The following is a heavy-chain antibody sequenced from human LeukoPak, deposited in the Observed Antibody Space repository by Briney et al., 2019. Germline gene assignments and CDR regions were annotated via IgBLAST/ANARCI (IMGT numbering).Heavy chain of an antibody. CDR1: GGSISSYY. CDR3: ARNIVGPRQVDY. D-gene: IGHD1-26*01. Sequence: PSETLSLTCTVSGGSISSYYWSWIRQPPGKGLEWIGYIYHSGTTNYNPSLKSRVTISVDTSKSQFSLKLSSVTAADTAIYYCARNIVGPRQVDYWGQGTWSPSPQ. J-gene: IGHJ4*02. CDR2: IYHSGTT. V-gene: IGHV4-59*01.